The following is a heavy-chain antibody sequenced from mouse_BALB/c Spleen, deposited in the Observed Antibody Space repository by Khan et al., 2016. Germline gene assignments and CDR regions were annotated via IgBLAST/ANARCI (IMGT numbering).Heavy chain of an antibody. CDR3: GRNGYYYALDY. CDR2: TWSGGST. CDR1: GFSLTRDG. J-gene: IGHJ4*01. D-gene: IGHD2-2*01. Sequence: QVQLKESGPGLVQPSQSLSITCTVTGFSLTRDGIHWIRQSPGKGLEWLGVTWSGGSTDYNTAFISRLNISKDISTSQVFFKMNSMQPNDTAIYYVGRNGYYYALDYWGQGTSVTVSS. V-gene: IGHV2-2*02.